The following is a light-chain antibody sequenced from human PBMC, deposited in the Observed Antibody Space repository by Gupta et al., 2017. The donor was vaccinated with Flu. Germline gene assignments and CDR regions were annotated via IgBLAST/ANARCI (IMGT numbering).Light chain of an antibody. V-gene: IGLV3-21*02. Sequence: GGNVIGGKSGHWYRQRPGQAPVLVVYDNSDRPSGIPERFSGSNSGNSATLTISSVEAGDEADYFCHVWDDNSEQQVFGTGTRVTVL. J-gene: IGLJ1*01. CDR1: VIGGKS. CDR3: HVWDDNSEQQV. CDR2: DNS.